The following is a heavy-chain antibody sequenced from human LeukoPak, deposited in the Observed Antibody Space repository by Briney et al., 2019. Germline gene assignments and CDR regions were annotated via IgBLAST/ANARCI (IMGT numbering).Heavy chain of an antibody. CDR2: ISGSGGST. Sequence: GGSLRLSCAASGFILSSYAMSWVRQAPGKGLEWVSAISGSGGSTYYADSVKGRFTISRDNSKNTLYLQMNSLRAEDTAVYYCAKPQSDNWFDPWGQGTLVTVSS. J-gene: IGHJ5*02. V-gene: IGHV3-23*01. CDR1: GFILSSYA. CDR3: AKPQSDNWFDP.